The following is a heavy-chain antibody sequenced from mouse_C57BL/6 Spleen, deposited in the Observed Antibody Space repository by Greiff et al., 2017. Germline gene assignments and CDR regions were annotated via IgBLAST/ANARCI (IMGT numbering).Heavy chain of an antibody. CDR3: TRDRGDYGSRGYFGV. V-gene: IGHV5-9-1*02. J-gene: IGHJ1*03. CDR2: ISSGGDYI. CDR1: GFTFSSYA. D-gene: IGHD1-1*01. Sequence: EVQLVESGEGLVKPGGSLKLSCAASGFTFSSYAMSWVRQTPEKRLEWVAYISSGGDYIYYADNVKGRFTISRDNARNTLYLQMSSMKSEDTAMYDCTRDRGDYGSRGYFGVWGTGTTVTVAS.